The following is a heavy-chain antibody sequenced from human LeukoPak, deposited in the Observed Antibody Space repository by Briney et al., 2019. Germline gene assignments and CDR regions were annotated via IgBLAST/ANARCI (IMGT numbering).Heavy chain of an antibody. V-gene: IGHV3-21*04. CDR2: ITSSSSYI. Sequence: GGSLRLSCATSGFTFSSYSMNWVRQAPGKGLEWVSFITSSSSYIYYADSVKGRFTISRDNSKNSLYLQMNSLRAEDTALYYCAKGSGSYYKWFDYWGQGTLVTVSS. D-gene: IGHD3-10*01. CDR1: GFTFSSYS. CDR3: AKGSGSYYKWFDY. J-gene: IGHJ4*02.